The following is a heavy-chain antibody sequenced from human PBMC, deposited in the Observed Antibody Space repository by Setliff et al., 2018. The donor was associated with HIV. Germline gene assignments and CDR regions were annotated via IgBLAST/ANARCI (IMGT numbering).Heavy chain of an antibody. J-gene: IGHJ4*02. CDR2: ISGYNGDT. CDR3: AREALPTSDYHTFDS. CDR1: GYISTNYG. D-gene: IGHD3-16*01. V-gene: IGHV1-18*01. Sequence: ASVKVSCKASGYISTNYGISWVRQAPGQGLEWMGWISGYNGDTNYAQKVQGRVTMTIDTPTTTAHMELRRLRSDDTAVYYCAREALPTSDYHTFDSWGQGSLVTVSS.